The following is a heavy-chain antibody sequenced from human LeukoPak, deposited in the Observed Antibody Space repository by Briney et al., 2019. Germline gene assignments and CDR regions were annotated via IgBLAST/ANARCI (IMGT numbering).Heavy chain of an antibody. CDR1: GFTFDDYA. J-gene: IGHJ4*02. V-gene: IGHV3-9*01. CDR3: AKARLEWFGELLAPFDY. D-gene: IGHD3-10*01. Sequence: GGSLRLSCAASGFTFDDYAMHWVRQAPGKGLEWVSGISWNSGSIGYADSVKGRFTISRDNAKNSLYLQMNSLRAEDTALYYCAKARLEWFGELLAPFDYWGQGTLVTVSS. CDR2: ISWNSGSI.